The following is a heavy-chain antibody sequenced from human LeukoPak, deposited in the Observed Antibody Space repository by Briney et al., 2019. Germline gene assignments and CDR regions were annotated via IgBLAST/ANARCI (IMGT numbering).Heavy chain of an antibody. V-gene: IGHV3-23*01. CDR2: ISSAGATT. D-gene: IGHD3-9*01. CDR1: GFTLRNYG. J-gene: IGHJ3*02. Sequence: GGSLRLSCGASGFTLRNYGMTWVRQAPGKGLEWVSIISSAGATTYYAESVKGRFTISRDNSKNTLYLQMYSLRADDTAVYYCAKGNFYHHDPAGYLEEHAPDRWGQGTMVTVSS. CDR3: AKGNFYHHDPAGYLEEHAPDR.